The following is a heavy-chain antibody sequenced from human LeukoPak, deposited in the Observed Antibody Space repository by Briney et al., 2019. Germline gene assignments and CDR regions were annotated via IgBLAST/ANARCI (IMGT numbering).Heavy chain of an antibody. Sequence: ASVKVSCKASGGTFSSYAISWVRQAPGQGLEWMGGIIPIFGTANYAQKFQGRVTITADESTSTAYMELSSLRSEDTAVYYCARVRSDFGVVIDAFDIWGQGTMVTVSS. CDR1: GGTFSSYA. CDR2: IIPIFGTA. V-gene: IGHV1-69*13. CDR3: ARVRSDFGVVIDAFDI. J-gene: IGHJ3*02. D-gene: IGHD3-3*01.